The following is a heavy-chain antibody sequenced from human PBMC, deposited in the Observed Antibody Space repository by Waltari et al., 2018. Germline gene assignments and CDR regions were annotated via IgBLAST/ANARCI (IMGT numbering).Heavy chain of an antibody. D-gene: IGHD1-7*01. J-gene: IGHJ5*02. CDR3: ATFGGNSNWFDP. CDR2: IIPISGTA. Sequence: QVQLVQSGAEVKNPGSTLKVSCKTSGGAFSTYAISWVRQAPGQGLEGMGIIPISGTADYSQKFQGRITITADESTSTAYMELSGLKSDDTAVYYCATFGGNSNWFDPWGQGTLVTVSS. CDR1: GGAFSTYA. V-gene: IGHV1-69*01.